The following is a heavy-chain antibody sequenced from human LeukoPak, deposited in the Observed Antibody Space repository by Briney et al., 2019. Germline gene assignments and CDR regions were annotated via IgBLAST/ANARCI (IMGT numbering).Heavy chain of an antibody. V-gene: IGHV5-51*01. Sequence: GESLKISCKASGYSFITHWMAWVRQTPGKGLEWMGIIYPGDSDTKYSPSFQGQVAISADKSISTAYLQWSSLKASDTAMYYCAKGAGGSGSYYPYFWGQGTMVTVSS. CDR3: AKGAGGSGSYYPYF. J-gene: IGHJ4*02. D-gene: IGHD3-10*01. CDR2: IYPGDSDT. CDR1: GYSFITHW.